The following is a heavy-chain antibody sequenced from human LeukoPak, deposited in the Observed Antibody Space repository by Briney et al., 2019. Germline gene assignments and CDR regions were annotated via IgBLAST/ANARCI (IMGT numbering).Heavy chain of an antibody. V-gene: IGHV2-70*11. Sequence: SGPALVKPTQTLTLTCTFSGFSLSTSGTSGMWVSWIRQPPGKALEWLARMDWEGDKYYSISLKTRLTISKHTSKTQVVIPMTNMDPADTATYYCARMVSGYYYYYMDVWGKGATVTVSS. CDR3: ARMVSGYYYYYMDV. CDR1: GFSLSTSGTSGMW. CDR2: MDWEGDK. D-gene: IGHD2-8*01. J-gene: IGHJ6*03.